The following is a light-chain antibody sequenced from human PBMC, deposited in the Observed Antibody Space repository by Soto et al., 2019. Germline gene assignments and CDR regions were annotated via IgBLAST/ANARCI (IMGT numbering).Light chain of an antibody. CDR2: KAS. J-gene: IGKJ1*01. V-gene: IGKV1-5*03. Sequence: DIQMTQSPSTLSASVGDRVTITCRASQSISSWLAWYQQKPGTAPKLLIYKASTLQSGVPSRFSGSGSGTEFTLTISSLQPDDSATYYCQQYRDNWTFXQGTKVDIK. CDR1: QSISSW. CDR3: QQYRDNWT.